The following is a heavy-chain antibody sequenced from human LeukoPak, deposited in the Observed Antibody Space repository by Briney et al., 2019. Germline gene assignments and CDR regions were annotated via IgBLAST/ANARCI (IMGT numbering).Heavy chain of an antibody. CDR2: IQSSTNGGTV. J-gene: IGHJ4*02. V-gene: IGHV3-15*01. CDR3: AIDFYDACDH. CDR1: GFTFSHTW. Sequence: PGGSLRLSCAASGFTFSHTWMTWVRQAPGKGLEWIGRIQSSTNGGTVDYAAPVRGRFTISRDDSKNTLYLQMNSLTTEDTAFYYCAIDFYDACDHWGQGTLVTVSS. D-gene: IGHD5/OR15-5a*01.